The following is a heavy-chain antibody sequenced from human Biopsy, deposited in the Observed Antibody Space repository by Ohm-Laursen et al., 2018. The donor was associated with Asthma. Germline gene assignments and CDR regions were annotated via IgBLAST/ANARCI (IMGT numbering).Heavy chain of an antibody. CDR3: AKVRSDWVITESFDY. CDR2: ISWNSATI. CDR1: GFTFGDYW. V-gene: IGHV3-9*01. J-gene: IGHJ4*02. Sequence: SSLRLSCAASGFTFGDYWMSWVRQVPGKGLEWVSGISWNSATIGYADSVEGRFTISRDNAKNSVFLHMDSLRPEDTAFYYCAKVRSDWVITESFDYWGQGVLVTVSS. D-gene: IGHD3-22*01.